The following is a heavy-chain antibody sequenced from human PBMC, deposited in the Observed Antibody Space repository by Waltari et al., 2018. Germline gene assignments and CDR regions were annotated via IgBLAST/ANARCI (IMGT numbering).Heavy chain of an antibody. CDR3: ARVPSGSYHDY. CDR1: GGSFSGYY. CDR2: INHSGST. Sequence: QVQLQQWGAGLLKPSETLSLTCAVYGGSFSGYYWSWIRQPPGKGLEWIEEINHSGSTNYNPSLKSRVTISVDTSKNQFSLKLSSVTAADTAVYYCARVPSGSYHDYWGQGTLVTVSS. J-gene: IGHJ4*02. D-gene: IGHD1-26*01. V-gene: IGHV4-34*01.